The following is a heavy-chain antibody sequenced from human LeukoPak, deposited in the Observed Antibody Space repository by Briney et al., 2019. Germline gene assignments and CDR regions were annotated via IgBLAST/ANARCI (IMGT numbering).Heavy chain of an antibody. V-gene: IGHV3-7*01. CDR2: IKQDGREK. CDR3: ARDLYYDFWSGYYLYYYYMDV. CDR1: GFTFSSYW. D-gene: IGHD3-3*01. J-gene: IGHJ6*03. Sequence: PGGSLRLSCAASGFTFSSYWMSWVRQAPGKGLEWVANIKQDGREKYYVDSVKGRFTISRDNAKNSLYLQMNSLRAEDTAVYYCARDLYYDFWSGYYLYYYYMDVWGKGTTVTVSS.